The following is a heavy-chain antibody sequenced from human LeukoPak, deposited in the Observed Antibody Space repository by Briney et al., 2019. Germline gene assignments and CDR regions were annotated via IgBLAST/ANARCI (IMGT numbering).Heavy chain of an antibody. CDR2: FDPEDGET. CDR3: ARERSGYDRGSFDY. J-gene: IGHJ4*02. Sequence: GASVKVSCKVSGYTLTELSMHWVRQAPGKGLEWMGGFDPEDGETIYAQKFQGRVTMTRDTSTSTVYMELSSLRSEDTAVYYCARERSGYDRGSFDYWGQGTLVTVSS. V-gene: IGHV1-24*01. D-gene: IGHD5-12*01. CDR1: GYTLTELS.